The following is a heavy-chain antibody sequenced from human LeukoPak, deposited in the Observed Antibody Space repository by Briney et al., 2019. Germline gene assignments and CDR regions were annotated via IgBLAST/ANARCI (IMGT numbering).Heavy chain of an antibody. CDR2: IYWDDDK. CDR1: GFSLSTSGAG. V-gene: IGHV2-5*02. Sequence: SGPTLVKPTQTLTLPCTFSGFSLSTSGAGVGWIRQPPGKALEWLALIYWDDDKRYSPSLKSRLTITKYTSKNQVALTMPNMDPVDTATYRGAHKLVSAERAYTCFTPGGKGTL. CDR3: AHKLVSAERAYTCFTP. D-gene: IGHD4-23*01. J-gene: IGHJ5*02.